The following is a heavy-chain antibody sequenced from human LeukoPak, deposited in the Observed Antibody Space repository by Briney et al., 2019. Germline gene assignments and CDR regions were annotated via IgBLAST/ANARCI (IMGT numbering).Heavy chain of an antibody. D-gene: IGHD1-26*01. V-gene: IGHV3-21*01. CDR1: GFTFSTYN. CDR3: ARDPYSGSYGDYYYYYMDV. Sequence: PGESLRLSCAASGFTFSTYNMNWVRQAPGKGLEWVSSITSSSTYIYYADSVKGRFTISRDNAKNSLYLQMKSLRDEDTAVYYCARDPYSGSYGDYYYYYMDVWGKGTTVTISS. J-gene: IGHJ6*03. CDR2: ITSSSTYI.